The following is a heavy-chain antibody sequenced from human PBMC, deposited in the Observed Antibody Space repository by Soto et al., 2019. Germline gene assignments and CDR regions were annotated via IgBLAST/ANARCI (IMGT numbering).Heavy chain of an antibody. V-gene: IGHV4-59*12. CDR2: IYNSGST. CDR3: ARVPDR. CDR1: GGSISGYY. Sequence: SETLSLTCTVPGGSISGYYWIWMRQPPGKGLEWIGYIYNSGSTYYNPSLKSRVTISVDRSKNQFSLKLSSVTAADTAVYYCARVPDRWGQGTLVTVSS. D-gene: IGHD2-2*01. J-gene: IGHJ5*02.